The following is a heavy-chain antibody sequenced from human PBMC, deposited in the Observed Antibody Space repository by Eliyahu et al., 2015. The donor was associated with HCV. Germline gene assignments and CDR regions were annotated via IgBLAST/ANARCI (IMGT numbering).Heavy chain of an antibody. V-gene: IGHV3-30*18. CDR2: ISYDGSNK. D-gene: IGHD3-3*01. CDR1: GFXFSXYG. Sequence: QVQLVESGGGVVQPRRSLRLSCAAXGFXFSXYGMHWVRQAPGKGLEWVAVISYDGSNKYYADSVKGRFTISRDNSKNTLYLQMNSLRAEDTAVYYCAKDWPDQYEDPYGMDVWGQGTTVTVSS. CDR3: AKDWPDQYEDPYGMDV. J-gene: IGHJ6*02.